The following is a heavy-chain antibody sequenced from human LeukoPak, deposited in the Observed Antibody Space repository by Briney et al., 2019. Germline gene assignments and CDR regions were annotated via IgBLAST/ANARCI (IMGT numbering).Heavy chain of an antibody. CDR1: GGSISSGSYY. D-gene: IGHD3-10*01. Sequence: SETLSLTCTVSGGSISSGSYYWSWIRQPAGKGLEWIGRIYTSGSTNYNPSLKSRVTISVDTSKNQFSLKLSSVTAADTAVYYCARAQYYYGSGSYASAGYYYYYYMDVWGKGTTVTISS. CDR3: ARAQYYYGSGSYASAGYYYYYYMDV. V-gene: IGHV4-61*02. CDR2: IYTSGST. J-gene: IGHJ6*03.